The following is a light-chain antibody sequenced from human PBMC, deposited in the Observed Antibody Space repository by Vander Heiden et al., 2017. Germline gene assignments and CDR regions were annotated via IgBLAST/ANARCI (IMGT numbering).Light chain of an antibody. CDR1: SSDVGAYNY. V-gene: IGLV2-8*01. CDR2: EVS. J-gene: IGLJ2*01. Sequence: QSALTQPPSASGSPGQSVTISCTGTSSDVGAYNYVSWYQQHPGKAPKLMIYEVSKRPSGVADRFSCSKSGNTASLTVSGLRADDEADYYCSSYAGRSNYVVFGGGTKLTVL. CDR3: SSYAGRSNYVV.